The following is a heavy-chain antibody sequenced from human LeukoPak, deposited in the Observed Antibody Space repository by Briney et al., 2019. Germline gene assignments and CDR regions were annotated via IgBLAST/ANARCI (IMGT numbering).Heavy chain of an antibody. CDR3: AKDQQYSPCFDH. CDR2: ISESGDAT. J-gene: IGHJ4*02. D-gene: IGHD2/OR15-2a*01. Sequence: GESLRLSCEASGFTFSNYAVSWVRQAPGTGLEWVSTISESGDATWHIDSVKGRFTISRDNSKNTLHLQMNSLRTEDTAVYYCAKDQQYSPCFDHWGQGTLVTVSS. CDR1: GFTFSNYA. V-gene: IGHV3-23*01.